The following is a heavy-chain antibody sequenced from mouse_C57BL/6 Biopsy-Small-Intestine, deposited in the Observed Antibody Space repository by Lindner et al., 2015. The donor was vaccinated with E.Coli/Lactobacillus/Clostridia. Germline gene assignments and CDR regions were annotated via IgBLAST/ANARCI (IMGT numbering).Heavy chain of an antibody. V-gene: IGHV1-82*01. J-gene: IGHJ2*01. CDR2: IYPGDGST. Sequence: VQLQESGPELVNPGASVKISCKASGYAFSNSWMDWVRQRPGEGLEWIGRIYPGDGSTNYSGKFTGKATLTADKSSSTAYVQLRSLTSEDSAVYFCARSGNYYAYYFDYWGQGTTLTVSS. CDR1: GYAFSNSW. D-gene: IGHD1-1*01. CDR3: ARSGNYYAYYFDY.